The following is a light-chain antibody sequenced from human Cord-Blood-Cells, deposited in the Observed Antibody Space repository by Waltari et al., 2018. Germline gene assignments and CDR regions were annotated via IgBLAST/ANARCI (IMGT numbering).Light chain of an antibody. Sequence: QSALTQPASVSGSPGQSITISCTGTSSDVGGYYYVSWYPQHPGKAPKLRIYEVSNRPSGVSNRFSGSKSGHRASLTISGLQAADEADYYCSSYTSSSTLVFGTGTKVTVL. CDR2: EVS. CDR3: SSYTSSSTLV. J-gene: IGLJ1*01. V-gene: IGLV2-14*01. CDR1: SSDVGGYYY.